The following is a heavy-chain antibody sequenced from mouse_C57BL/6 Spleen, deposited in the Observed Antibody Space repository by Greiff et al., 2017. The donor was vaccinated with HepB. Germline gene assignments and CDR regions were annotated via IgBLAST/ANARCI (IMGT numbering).Heavy chain of an antibody. CDR2: IHPNSGST. Sequence: VQLQQSGAELVKPGASVKLSCKASGYTFTSYWMHWVKQRPGQGLEWIGMIHPNSGSTNYNEKFKSKATLTVDKSSSTAYMQLSSLTSEDSAVYYCARRDYDGLFAYWGQGTLVTVSA. V-gene: IGHV1-64*01. D-gene: IGHD2-4*01. CDR3: ARRDYDGLFAY. CDR1: GYTFTSYW. J-gene: IGHJ3*01.